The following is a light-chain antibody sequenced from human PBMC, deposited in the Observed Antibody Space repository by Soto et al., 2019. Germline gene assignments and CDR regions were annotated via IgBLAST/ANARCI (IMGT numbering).Light chain of an antibody. CDR2: DVT. V-gene: IGLV2-11*01. CDR1: SSDVGNYNY. J-gene: IGLJ1*01. Sequence: QSALTQPRSVSGSPGQSVTISCTGTSSDVGNYNYVSWYQQHPGKAPKVMIYDVTKRPSGVPDRFSGSKSGITASLTISGLQADDEADYYCCSYTSSSTYVFGTGTKVTVL. CDR3: CSYTSSSTYV.